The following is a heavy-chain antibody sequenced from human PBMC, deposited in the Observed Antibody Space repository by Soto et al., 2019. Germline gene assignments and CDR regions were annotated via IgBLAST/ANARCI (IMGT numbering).Heavy chain of an antibody. V-gene: IGHV1-69*04. CDR3: AREKVEMATVYFDY. CDR1: GYTFTSYY. Sequence: SVKVSCKASGYTFTSYYMHWVRQAPGQGLEWMGRIIPILGIANYAQKFQGRVTITADKSTSTAYMELSSLRSEDTAVYYCAREKVEMATVYFDYWGQGTLVTVSS. J-gene: IGHJ4*02. D-gene: IGHD4-4*01. CDR2: IIPILGIA.